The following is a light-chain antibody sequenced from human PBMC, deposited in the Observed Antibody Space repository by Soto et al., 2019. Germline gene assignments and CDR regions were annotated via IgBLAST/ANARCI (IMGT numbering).Light chain of an antibody. CDR1: QSVSSN. J-gene: IGKJ1*01. V-gene: IGKV3-15*01. CDR2: DAS. Sequence: EIVMTLSPATLSVSRGERATLSCRASQSVSSNFAWYQQKPGQAPRLLIYDASTRATGIPARFSGSGSGTEFTLTISSLQSEDFAVYYCQQYKKWPRTFGHGTKVDI. CDR3: QQYKKWPRT.